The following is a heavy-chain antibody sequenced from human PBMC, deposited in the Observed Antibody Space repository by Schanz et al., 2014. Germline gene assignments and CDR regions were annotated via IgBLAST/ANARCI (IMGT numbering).Heavy chain of an antibody. Sequence: EVQLVESGGGLVQPGGSLRLSCAASGFTFSSYAMSWVRQAPGKGLEWISYITYNGGTIYYADSVKGRFTISRDNAKNSLYLQMNSLRAEDTAVYYCARPPHDSSGYYPFDYWGQGTLVTVSS. CDR3: ARPPHDSSGYYPFDY. V-gene: IGHV3-48*04. J-gene: IGHJ4*02. D-gene: IGHD3-22*01. CDR2: ITYNGGTI. CDR1: GFTFSSYA.